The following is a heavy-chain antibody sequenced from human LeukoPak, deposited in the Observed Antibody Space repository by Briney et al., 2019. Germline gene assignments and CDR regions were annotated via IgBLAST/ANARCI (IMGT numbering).Heavy chain of an antibody. J-gene: IGHJ6*03. CDR2: MNPNSGNT. CDR3: ARATRIAATSTYYTYYMDV. CDR1: GYTFPSYD. D-gene: IGHD6-13*01. Sequence: SSVKVSRKASGYTFPSYDINWVRQATGQGLEWMGWMNPNSGNTGYAQKFQGRVTMTRNTSISTAYMELSSLRSEDTAIYYCARATRIAATSTYYTYYMDVWGKGTTVTVSS. V-gene: IGHV1-8*01.